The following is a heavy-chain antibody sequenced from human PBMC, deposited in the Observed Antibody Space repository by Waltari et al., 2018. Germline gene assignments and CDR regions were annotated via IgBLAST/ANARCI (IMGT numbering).Heavy chain of an antibody. CDR2: LSASGHVS. Sequence: QFLESGGGLVPPGKSLRLSCVASGFTFSDHAMSWVRQRPGEGLEWVSSLSASGHVSYYTASVKGRFVISRDNSKNTLFLHLNAVTVGDTAIFYCAKNATLGRARYFDLWGRGTLVTVSP. J-gene: IGHJ2*01. V-gene: IGHV3-23*01. D-gene: IGHD2-2*01. CDR3: AKNATLGRARYFDL. CDR1: GFTFSDHA.